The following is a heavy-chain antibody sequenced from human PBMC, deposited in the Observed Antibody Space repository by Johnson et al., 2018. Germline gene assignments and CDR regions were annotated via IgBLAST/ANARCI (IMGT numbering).Heavy chain of an antibody. CDR3: ARVEYTSSRYSSAFDI. Sequence: VQLVESGGGLVQPAGSRRLSCVASGFTFSSSWRTWVRQAPGKGLEYVAEIHQDESDIKYVDSVKGRFTISRDNTKNSLHLQMNSLRAEDTAMYYCARVEYTSSRYSSAFDIWGQGTMVTVSS. CDR2: IHQDESDI. V-gene: IGHV3-7*01. CDR1: GFTFSSSW. D-gene: IGHD6-13*01. J-gene: IGHJ3*02.